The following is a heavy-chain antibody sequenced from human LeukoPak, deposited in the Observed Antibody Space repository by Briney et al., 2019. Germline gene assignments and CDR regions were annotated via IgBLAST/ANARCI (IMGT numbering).Heavy chain of an antibody. Sequence: SSETLSLTCTVSGGSISSYYWSWIRQPPGKGLEWIGYIYYSGSTYYNPSLKSRVTISIDTSKNQFSLKLSSVTVADTAVYYCARDLGGLFDIWGQGTMVTVSS. CDR3: ARDLGGLFDI. V-gene: IGHV4-59*12. CDR1: GGSISSYY. D-gene: IGHD3-16*01. CDR2: IYYSGST. J-gene: IGHJ3*02.